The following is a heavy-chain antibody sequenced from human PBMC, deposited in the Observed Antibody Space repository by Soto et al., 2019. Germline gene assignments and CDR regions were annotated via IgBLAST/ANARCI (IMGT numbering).Heavy chain of an antibody. CDR3: ASVAARWDFDY. V-gene: IGHV3-21*01. J-gene: IGHJ4*02. Sequence: WGSLRLSCAASGFTFSSYSMNCVRQAPWKGLEWVSSISSSSSYIYYADSVKGRFTISRDNAKNSLYLQMNSLRAEDTAVYYCASVAARWDFDYWGQGTLVTVSS. CDR2: ISSSSSYI. D-gene: IGHD6-6*01. CDR1: GFTFSSYS.